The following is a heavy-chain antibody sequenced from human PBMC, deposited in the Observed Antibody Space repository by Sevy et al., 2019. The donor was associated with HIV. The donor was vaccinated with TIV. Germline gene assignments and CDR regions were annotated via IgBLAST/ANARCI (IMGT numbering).Heavy chain of an antibody. CDR2: IRYDGSNK. CDR1: GFTFSSYG. V-gene: IGHV3-30*02. Sequence: GGSLRLSCAASGFTFSSYGMHWVRQAPGKGLEWVAFIRYDGSNKYYADSVKGRFTISRDNSKNTLYLQMNSLRAEDTAVEYCAKVPAGGTTLYYYYYMDVWGKGTTVTVSS. J-gene: IGHJ6*03. CDR3: AKVPAGGTTLYYYYYMDV. D-gene: IGHD1-7*01.